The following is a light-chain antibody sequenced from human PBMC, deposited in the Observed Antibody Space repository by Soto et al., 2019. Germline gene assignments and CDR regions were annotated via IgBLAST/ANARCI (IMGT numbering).Light chain of an antibody. J-gene: IGKJ2*01. CDR3: QQYGSSPLYT. CDR2: GAS. CDR1: QSVSSSY. V-gene: IGKV3-20*01. Sequence: EIVLTQSPGTLSLSPGERVTLSCRASQSVSSSYLAWYQQKLGQAPRLLIYGASSRATGIPDRFSGSGSGTDFTLTISRLVPEDFAVYYCQQYGSSPLYTFGQGTKLEIK.